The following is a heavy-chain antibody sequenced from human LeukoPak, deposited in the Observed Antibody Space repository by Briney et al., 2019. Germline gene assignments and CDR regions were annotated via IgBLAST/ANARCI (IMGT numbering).Heavy chain of an antibody. J-gene: IGHJ5*02. CDR1: AGSITSHDYY. D-gene: IGHD3-3*01. CDR2: THNSGST. V-gene: IGHV4-30-4*01. Sequence: SQTLSLTCTVSAGSITSHDYYWSWIRQAPGKGLEWIGYTHNSGSTFYNPSLKSRFTISVDTSKNQFSLKVRSVTAKDTAVYYCAREGHDFWSGSRGWFDPWGPGTLVTVSS. CDR3: AREGHDFWSGSRGWFDP.